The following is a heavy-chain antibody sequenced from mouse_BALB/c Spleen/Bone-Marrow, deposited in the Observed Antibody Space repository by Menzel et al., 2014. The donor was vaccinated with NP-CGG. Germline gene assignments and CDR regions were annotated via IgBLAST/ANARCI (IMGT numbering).Heavy chain of an antibody. V-gene: IGHV14-3*02. CDR1: GFNIXDTF. Sequence: EVQLQQSGAELVKPGASVKLSCTGSGFNIXDTFMHWVKQRPEQGLEWIGRIDPANGNTKYDPKFQGKATITADTSSNTAYLHLTSLTSGDTAVYYCTRGEDYWGQGTTLAVSS. J-gene: IGHJ2*01. CDR3: TRGEDY. CDR2: IDPANGNT.